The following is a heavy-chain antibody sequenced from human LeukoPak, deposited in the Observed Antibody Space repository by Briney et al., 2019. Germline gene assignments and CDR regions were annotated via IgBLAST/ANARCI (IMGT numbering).Heavy chain of an antibody. CDR2: IRSSSET. V-gene: IGHV3-48*01. D-gene: IGHD5-12*01. CDR3: ARDAGNSGYGCDL. CDR1: GFIFSQYS. Sequence: GGSLRLSCAASGFIFSQYSMNWVRQAPGKGLEWVSHIRSSSETFYADSVKGRFTISRDNARNSLYLQMNNLRGEDTAIYYCARDAGNSGYGCDLWGQGTLVTVSP. J-gene: IGHJ5*02.